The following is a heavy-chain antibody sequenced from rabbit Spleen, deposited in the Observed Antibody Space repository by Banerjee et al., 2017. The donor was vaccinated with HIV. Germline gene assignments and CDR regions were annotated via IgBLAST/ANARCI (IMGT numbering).Heavy chain of an antibody. CDR1: GFSFSRSYD. CDR3: ARDAGTSFSTYGMDL. J-gene: IGHJ6*01. V-gene: IGHV1S45*01. CDR2: IAGSSSGFI. Sequence: QEQLVESGGGLVKPGASLTLTCTASGFSFSRSYDMCWVRQAPGKGLEWIACIAGSSSGFIYSATWAKGRFTCSKTSSTTVTLQMTSLTVADTANYFCARDAGTSFSTYGMDLWGQGTLVTVS. D-gene: IGHD8-1*01.